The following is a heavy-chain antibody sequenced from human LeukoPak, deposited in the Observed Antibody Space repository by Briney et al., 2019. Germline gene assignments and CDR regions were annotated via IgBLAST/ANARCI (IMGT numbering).Heavy chain of an antibody. D-gene: IGHD5-12*01. CDR2: MNPNSGNT. CDR3: ARQISGYDYVFDY. V-gene: IGHV1-8*01. CDR1: GYTFTSYD. J-gene: IGHJ4*02. Sequence: ASVKVSCKASGYTFTSYDINWVRQAPGQGLEWMGWMNPNSGNTGYAQKFQGRVTMTRNTSISTAYMELSSLRSEDTAVYYCARQISGYDYVFDYWGQGTLVTVSS.